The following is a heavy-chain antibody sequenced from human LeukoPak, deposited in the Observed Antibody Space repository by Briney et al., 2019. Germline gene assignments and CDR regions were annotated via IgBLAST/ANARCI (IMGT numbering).Heavy chain of an antibody. CDR3: ARTITIFGALGYFDY. D-gene: IGHD3-3*01. Sequence: NPSETLSLTCTVSGTSISSGAYSWSWVRQHPGKGLEWIAYIHYSGNTYYNPSLKRRVTISVDTSKNQFSLKLSSVTAADTAVYYCARTITIFGALGYFDYWGQGTLVTVSS. V-gene: IGHV4-31*03. J-gene: IGHJ4*02. CDR2: IHYSGNT. CDR1: GTSISSGAYS.